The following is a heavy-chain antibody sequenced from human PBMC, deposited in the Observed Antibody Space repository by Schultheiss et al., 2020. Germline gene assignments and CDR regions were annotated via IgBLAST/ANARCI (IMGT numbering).Heavy chain of an antibody. J-gene: IGHJ3*02. CDR3: ARRYCSGGSCYSRVRVGGAFDI. D-gene: IGHD2-15*01. V-gene: IGHV4-4*02. Sequence: GSLRLSCAVSGGSISSNNWWSWVRRPPGKGLEWIGEIYRSGSTNYNPSLKSRVTISVDTSKNQFSLKLSSVTAADTAVYYCARRYCSGGSCYSRVRVGGAFDIWGQGTMVTVSS. CDR1: GGSISSNNW. CDR2: IYRSGST.